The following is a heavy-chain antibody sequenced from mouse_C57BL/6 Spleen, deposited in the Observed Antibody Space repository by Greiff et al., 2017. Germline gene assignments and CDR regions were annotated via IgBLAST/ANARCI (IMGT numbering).Heavy chain of an antibody. V-gene: IGHV1-5*01. CDR1: GYTFTSYW. CDR3: TRSEYYGSSYDY. J-gene: IGHJ2*01. D-gene: IGHD1-1*01. CDR2: IYPGNSDT. Sequence: EVQLQQSGTVLARPGASVKMSCKTSGYTFTSYWMHWVKQRPGQGLEWIGAIYPGNSDTSYNQKFKGKAKLTAVTSASTAYMELSSLKNEDSAVYYCTRSEYYGSSYDYWGQGTTLTVSS.